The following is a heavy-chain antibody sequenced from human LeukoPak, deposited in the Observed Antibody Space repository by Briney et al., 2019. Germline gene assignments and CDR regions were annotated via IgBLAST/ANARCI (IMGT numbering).Heavy chain of an antibody. J-gene: IGHJ4*02. V-gene: IGHV4-31*03. Sequence: SETLSLTCTVSGGSISSGGYYWSWIRQHPGKGLEWIGYIYYSGSTYYNPSLKSRVTISVDTSKNQFSLKLSSVTAADMAVYYCARATGFGSTFVYWGQGTLVTVSS. CDR3: ARATGFGSTFVY. CDR2: IYYSGST. D-gene: IGHD3-10*01. CDR1: GGSISSGGYY.